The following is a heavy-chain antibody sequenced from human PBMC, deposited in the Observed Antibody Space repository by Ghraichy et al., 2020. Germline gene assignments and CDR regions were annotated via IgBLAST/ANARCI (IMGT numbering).Heavy chain of an antibody. V-gene: IGHV4-39*01. D-gene: IGHD6-13*01. Sequence: SETLSLTCTVSGGSISSSSYYWGWIRQPPGKGLEWIGSIYYSGSTYYNPSLKSRVTISVDTSKNQFSLKLSSVTAADTAVYYCARGDGWSSSWTGEVDPWGQGTLVTVSS. CDR3: ARGDGWSSSWTGEVDP. CDR2: IYYSGST. J-gene: IGHJ5*02. CDR1: GGSISSSSYY.